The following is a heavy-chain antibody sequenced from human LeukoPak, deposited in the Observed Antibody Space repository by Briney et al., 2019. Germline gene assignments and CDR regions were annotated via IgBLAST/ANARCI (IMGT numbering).Heavy chain of an antibody. J-gene: IGHJ4*02. V-gene: IGHV4-59*01. CDR2: IYYSGST. CDR3: AREWYDILTGHDHYFDY. Sequence: PSETLSLTCTVSGGSISYYYWSWIRQPPGKGLEWIGDIYYSGSTNYNPSLQSRVTISVDASKNQFSLNLSSVTAADTAVYYCAREWYDILTGHDHYFDYWGQGTLITASS. CDR1: GGSISYYY. D-gene: IGHD3-9*01.